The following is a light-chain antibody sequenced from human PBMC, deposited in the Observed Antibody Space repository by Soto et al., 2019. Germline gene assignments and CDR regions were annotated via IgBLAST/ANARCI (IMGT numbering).Light chain of an antibody. J-gene: IGLJ3*02. CDR3: VSYIESSLTHWV. CDR2: EVS. Sequence: QSVLTQPASVSGSPGQSITITCTGTSNDVGGYNFVSWYQQYPGKAPKLLIFEVSNRPSGISNRFSGSKSASTASLTISGLQTEDEADYYCVSYIESSLTHWVFGGGTKVTVL. V-gene: IGLV2-14*01. CDR1: SNDVGGYNF.